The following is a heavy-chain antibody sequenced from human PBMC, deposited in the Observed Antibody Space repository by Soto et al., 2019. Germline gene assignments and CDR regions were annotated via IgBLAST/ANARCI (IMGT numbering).Heavy chain of an antibody. Sequence: SETLSLTCTVSGGSISSYYWSWIRQPPGKGLEWIGYIYYSGSTNYNPSLKSRVTISVDTSKNQFSLKLSSVTAADTAVYYCARDLGYYDFWSGYPPAFDIWGQGTMVTVSS. CDR1: GGSISSYY. D-gene: IGHD3-3*01. V-gene: IGHV4-59*01. CDR2: IYYSGST. J-gene: IGHJ3*02. CDR3: ARDLGYYDFWSGYPPAFDI.